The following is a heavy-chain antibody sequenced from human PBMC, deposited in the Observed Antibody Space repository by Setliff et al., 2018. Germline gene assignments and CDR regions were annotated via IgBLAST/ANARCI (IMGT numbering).Heavy chain of an antibody. J-gene: IGHJ3*02. CDR1: GGSISNYY. CDR3: ARKGISALSGAFDM. V-gene: IGHV4-4*07. CDR2: IYTSGST. Sequence: SETLSLTCTVSGGSISNYYWSWIRQPAGKGLEWIGRIYTSGSTNYNPSLKSRVIMSVDTSKNQFSLKLSSVTAADTAVYYCARKGISALSGAFDMWGQGTMVTVSS. D-gene: IGHD1-26*01.